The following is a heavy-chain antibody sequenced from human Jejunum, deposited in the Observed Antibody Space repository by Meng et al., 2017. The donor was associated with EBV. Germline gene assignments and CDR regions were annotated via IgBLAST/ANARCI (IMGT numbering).Heavy chain of an antibody. V-gene: IGHV4-61*01. CDR2: IYYSGNT. D-gene: IGHD3-22*01. CDR3: ARVVDYYERSGYPDF. J-gene: IGHJ4*02. Sequence: VQLPESGHGMVKPSGTLSLTCTVSGGSVSTASYYWSWIRQSPGKGLEWIGYIYYSGNTNYNPSLKSRATITVDTSKNQFSLKLSSVTAADTAVYYCARVVDYYERSGYPDFWGQGTLVTVSS. CDR1: GGSVSTASYY.